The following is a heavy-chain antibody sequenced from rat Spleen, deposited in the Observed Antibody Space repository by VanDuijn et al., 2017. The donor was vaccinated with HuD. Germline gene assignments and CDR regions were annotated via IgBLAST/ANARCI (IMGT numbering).Heavy chain of an antibody. CDR1: GFTFSNYD. V-gene: IGHV5-29*01. D-gene: IGHD1-1*01. CDR3: ARVGRSRLQGFVN. CDR2: INYDGSST. Sequence: EVQLVESGGGLVQPGRSMKLSCAASGFTFSNYDMAWVRQAPPKGLEWVATINYDGSSTYYGDSVKGRFTISRDNTKSTLYLQMDSLRSEDSATYYCARVGRSRLQGFVNWGQGTLVTVSS. J-gene: IGHJ3*01.